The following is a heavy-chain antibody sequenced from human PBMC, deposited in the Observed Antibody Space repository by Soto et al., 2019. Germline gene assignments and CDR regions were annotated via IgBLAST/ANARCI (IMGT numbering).Heavy chain of an antibody. Sequence: PSDTMSLTCXVYGGSFRGYYWSWIRQPPGKGLEWIGEINHSGSTNYNPSLKSRVTISVDTSKNQFSLKLSSVTAADTAVYYCARTFLRYFDWPFDYWGQGTLVTVS. CDR1: GGSFRGYY. D-gene: IGHD3-9*01. J-gene: IGHJ4*02. V-gene: IGHV4-34*01. CDR3: ARTFLRYFDWPFDY. CDR2: INHSGST.